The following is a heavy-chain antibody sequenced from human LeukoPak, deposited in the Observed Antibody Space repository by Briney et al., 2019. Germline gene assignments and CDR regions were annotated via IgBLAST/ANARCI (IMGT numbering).Heavy chain of an antibody. Sequence: GGSLRLSCAASGFTFSSYAMSWVRQAPGKGLEWVSAISGSGGSTYHADSVKGRFTISRDNSKNTLYLQMNSLRAEDTAVYYCAKDGYSSGWYYFDYWGQGTLVTVSS. CDR2: ISGSGGST. D-gene: IGHD6-19*01. CDR3: AKDGYSSGWYYFDY. CDR1: GFTFSSYA. J-gene: IGHJ4*02. V-gene: IGHV3-23*01.